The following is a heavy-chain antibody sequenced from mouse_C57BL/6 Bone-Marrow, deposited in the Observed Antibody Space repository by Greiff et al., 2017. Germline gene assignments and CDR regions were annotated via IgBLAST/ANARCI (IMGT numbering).Heavy chain of an antibody. CDR2: IYPGSGNT. CDR3: ARGGVCDV. Sequence: QVQLQQSGAELVRPGASVKLSCKASGYTFTDYYINWVKQRPGQGLEWIARIYPGSGNTYYNEKFKGKATLTAEKSSSTAYMQLSSLTSEDSAVYFYARGGVCDVWGQGTTLTVSS. D-gene: IGHD2-10*02. V-gene: IGHV1-76*01. CDR1: GYTFTDYY. J-gene: IGHJ2*01.